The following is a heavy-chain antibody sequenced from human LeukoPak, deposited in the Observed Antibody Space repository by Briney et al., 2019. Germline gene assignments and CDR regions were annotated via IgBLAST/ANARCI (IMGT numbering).Heavy chain of an antibody. CDR2: IYTSGST. V-gene: IGHV4-4*09. CDR3: ARLSVVVVPAAIRYYYYYMDV. D-gene: IGHD2-2*02. J-gene: IGHJ6*03. Sequence: KSSETLSRTCTVSGGSISSYYWSWIRQPPGKGLEWIGYIYTSGSTNYNPSLKSRVTISVDTSKNQFSLKLSSVTAADTAVYYCARLSVVVVPAAIRYYYYYMDVWGKGTTVTVSS. CDR1: GGSISSYY.